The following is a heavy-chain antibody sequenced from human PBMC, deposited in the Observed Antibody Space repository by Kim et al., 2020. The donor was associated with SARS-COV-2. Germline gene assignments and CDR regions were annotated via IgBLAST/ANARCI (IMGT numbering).Heavy chain of an antibody. D-gene: IGHD3-3*01. CDR3: ARRGYDFWSGYSDY. V-gene: IGHV4-39*01. CDR2: IYYSGST. Sequence: SETLSLTCTVSGGSISSSSYYWGWIRQPQGKGLEWIGSIYYSGSTYYNPSLKSRVTISVDTSKNQFSLKLSSVTAADTAVYYCARRGYDFWSGYSDYWGQGTLVTVSS. J-gene: IGHJ4*02. CDR1: GGSISSSSYY.